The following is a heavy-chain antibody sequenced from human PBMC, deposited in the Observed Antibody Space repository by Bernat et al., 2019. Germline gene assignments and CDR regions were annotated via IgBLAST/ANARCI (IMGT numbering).Heavy chain of an antibody. D-gene: IGHD1-26*01. CDR1: GGTFSSYA. Sequence: QVQLVQSGAEVKKPGSSVKVSCKASGGTFSSYAISWVRQAPGQGLEWMGRIIPILGIANYAQKFQGRVTITADKSTSTAYMELSGLRSEDTAVYYCVSGSYRTGFDYWGQGTLVTVSS. CDR2: IIPILGIA. J-gene: IGHJ4*02. CDR3: VSGSYRTGFDY. V-gene: IGHV1-69*04.